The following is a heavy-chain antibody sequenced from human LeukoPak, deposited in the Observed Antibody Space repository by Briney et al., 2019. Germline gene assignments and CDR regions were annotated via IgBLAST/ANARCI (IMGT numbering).Heavy chain of an antibody. D-gene: IGHD3-9*01. CDR2: IRYDGNSK. CDR1: GFTFSSYA. V-gene: IGHV3-30*02. Sequence: GRSLRLSCAASGFTFSSYAMHWVRQAPGKGLEWVSFIRYDGNSKYYADSVKGRFTISRDNLKNTLFLQMNSLRAEDTAVYYCAKDLTAWGQGTLVTVSS. CDR3: AKDLTA. J-gene: IGHJ4*02.